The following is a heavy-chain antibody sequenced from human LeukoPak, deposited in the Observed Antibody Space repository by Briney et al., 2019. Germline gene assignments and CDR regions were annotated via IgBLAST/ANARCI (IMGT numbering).Heavy chain of an antibody. V-gene: IGHV3-21*01. D-gene: IGHD4-17*01. CDR1: GFTFKSTF. CDR2: ISSSGSYI. J-gene: IGHJ4*02. CDR3: TRDYGARDD. Sequence: GGSLRLSCAVSGFTFKSTFMNWVRQAPGKGLEWVSSISSSGSYIHYADSVKGRFTVSRDNDNDTLYLHMTGLSAEDSATYYCTRDYGARDDWGQGTLVTVSP.